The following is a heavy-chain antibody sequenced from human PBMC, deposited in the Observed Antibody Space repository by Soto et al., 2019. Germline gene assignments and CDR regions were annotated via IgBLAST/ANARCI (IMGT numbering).Heavy chain of an antibody. CDR3: AKPPYYYVSSGYPQD. V-gene: IGHV3-23*01. CDR2: ISGSGGST. D-gene: IGHD3-22*01. Sequence: EVQLLESGGGLVQPGGSLRLSCAASGFTFSSYAVSWVRQAPGKGLEWVSAISGSGGSTYYADSVKGRFTISRDNSKNTLYLQMNSLRAEDTDVYYCAKPPYYYVSSGYPQDWGQGTLVTVSS. J-gene: IGHJ4*02. CDR1: GFTFSSYA.